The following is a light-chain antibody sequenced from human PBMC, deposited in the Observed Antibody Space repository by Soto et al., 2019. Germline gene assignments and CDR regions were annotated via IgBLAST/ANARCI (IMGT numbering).Light chain of an antibody. J-gene: IGLJ1*01. CDR1: SSDVGSYNL. Sequence: QSALTQPASVSGSPGQSITISYTGTSSDVGSYNLVSWYQQHPGKAPKLMIYEVSKRPSGVSNRFSGSKSGNTASLTISGLQAEDEADYYCCSYAGSFFFGTGTKLTVL. CDR3: CSYAGSFF. V-gene: IGLV2-23*02. CDR2: EVS.